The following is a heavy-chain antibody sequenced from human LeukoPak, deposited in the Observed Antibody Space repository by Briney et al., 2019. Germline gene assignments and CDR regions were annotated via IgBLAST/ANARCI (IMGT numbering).Heavy chain of an antibody. CDR3: ARDIGRAPDH. J-gene: IGHJ4*02. CDR2: ISTDGSIT. Sequence: GGSLRLSCAASGSTFSGHWMHWVRQVPGKGLVWVSIISTDGSITRYADSVKGRFTVTRDNAKNTLYLEMNGLRAEDTAVYFCARDIGRAPDHWGQGTLVIVSS. D-gene: IGHD1-26*01. CDR1: GSTFSGHW. V-gene: IGHV3-74*01.